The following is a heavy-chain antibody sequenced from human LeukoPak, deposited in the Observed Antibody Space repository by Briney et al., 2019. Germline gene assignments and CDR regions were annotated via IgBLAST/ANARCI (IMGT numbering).Heavy chain of an antibody. CDR2: IYTSGST. CDR1: GGSISSGSYY. CDR3: ARGLFGELS. Sequence: SETLSLTCTVSGGSISSGSYYWSWIRQPAGKGLEWIGRIYTSGSTNYNPSLKSRVTISLDTSKNQFSLKLSSVTAADTAVYYCARGLFGELSWGQGTLVTVSS. J-gene: IGHJ4*02. V-gene: IGHV4-61*02. D-gene: IGHD3-10*01.